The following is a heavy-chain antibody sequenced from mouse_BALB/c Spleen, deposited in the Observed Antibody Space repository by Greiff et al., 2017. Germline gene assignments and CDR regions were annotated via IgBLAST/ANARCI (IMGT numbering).Heavy chain of an antibody. CDR3: AREGYYEGYFDY. Sequence: VQLKESGGGLVQPGGSLKLSCAASGFTFSSYTMSWVRQTPEKRLEWVAYISNGGGSTYYPDTVKGRFTISRDNAKNTLYLQMSSLKSEDTAMYYCAREGYYEGYFDYWGQGTTLTVSS. D-gene: IGHD2-4*01. V-gene: IGHV5-12-2*01. CDR1: GFTFSSYT. J-gene: IGHJ2*01. CDR2: ISNGGGST.